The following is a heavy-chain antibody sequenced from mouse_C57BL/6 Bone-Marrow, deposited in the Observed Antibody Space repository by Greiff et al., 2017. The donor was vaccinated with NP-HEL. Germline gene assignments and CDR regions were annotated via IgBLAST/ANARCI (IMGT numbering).Heavy chain of an antibody. CDR3: TTALFAY. CDR2: IDPENGDT. J-gene: IGHJ3*01. CDR1: GFNIKDDY. Sequence: EVQLQQSGAELVRPGASVKLSCTASGFNIKDDYMHWVKQRPEQGLEWIGWIDPENGDTEYASKFQGKATITADTSSSTAYLQLSSLASEDTAVYYCTTALFAYWGQGTLVTVSA. V-gene: IGHV14-4*01.